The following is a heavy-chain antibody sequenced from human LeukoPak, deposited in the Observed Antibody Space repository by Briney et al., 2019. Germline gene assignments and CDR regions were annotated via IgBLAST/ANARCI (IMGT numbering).Heavy chain of an antibody. CDR1: GFTFSGYW. D-gene: IGHD3-22*01. V-gene: IGHV3-74*01. J-gene: IGHJ5*02. CDR2: INNGGSGT. CDR3: ARGGYYYDSSGYYL. Sequence: GGSLRLSCAVSGFTFSGYWMQWVRQAPGKGLVWVSRINNGGSGTTYADSVKGRFTISRDNAKNTLFLLMNSLGAEDTAVYYCARGGYYYDSSGYYLWGQGTLVTVSS.